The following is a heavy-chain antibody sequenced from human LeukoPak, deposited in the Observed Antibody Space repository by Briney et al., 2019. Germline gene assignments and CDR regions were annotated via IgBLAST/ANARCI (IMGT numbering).Heavy chain of an antibody. V-gene: IGHV3-30*02. CDR1: GFTFSNYA. D-gene: IGHD2-2*01. J-gene: IGHJ4*02. Sequence: GGSLKLSCAASGFTFSNYAFSWVRQAPGKGLEWMAFIRYDGSNKYYADSVKGRFTISRDNSKNTLYLQMNSLRAEDTAVYYCAKDQVVVVPAAMVYWGQGTLVTVSS. CDR2: IRYDGSNK. CDR3: AKDQVVVVPAAMVY.